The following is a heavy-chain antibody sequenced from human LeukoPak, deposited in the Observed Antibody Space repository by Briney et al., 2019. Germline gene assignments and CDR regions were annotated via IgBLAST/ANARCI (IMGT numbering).Heavy chain of an antibody. CDR3: AKEWAVAPAAVG. Sequence: PGGSLRLSCAASGFTFISYSMTWVRQAPGRGLEWVSAITGSGAFTDYADSVKGRFTISRDNSKNTLYLQMNSLRAEDTAVYYCAKEWAVAPAAVGWGQGTLVTVSS. D-gene: IGHD2-2*01. CDR2: ITGSGAFT. V-gene: IGHV3-23*01. J-gene: IGHJ4*02. CDR1: GFTFISYS.